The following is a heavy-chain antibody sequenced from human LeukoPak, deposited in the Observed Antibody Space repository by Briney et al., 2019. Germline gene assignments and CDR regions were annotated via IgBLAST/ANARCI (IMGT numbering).Heavy chain of an antibody. J-gene: IGHJ4*02. CDR3: AKEGGYGELSSYFDY. D-gene: IGHD3-16*02. CDR1: GFTFSSYG. V-gene: IGHV3-23*01. CDR2: ISGSGGST. Sequence: PXGSLRLSCAASGFTFSSYGMSWVRQAPGKGLEWVSAISGSGGSTYYADSVKGRFTISRDNSKNTLYLQMNSLRAEDTAVYYCAKEGGYGELSSYFDYWGQGTLVTVSS.